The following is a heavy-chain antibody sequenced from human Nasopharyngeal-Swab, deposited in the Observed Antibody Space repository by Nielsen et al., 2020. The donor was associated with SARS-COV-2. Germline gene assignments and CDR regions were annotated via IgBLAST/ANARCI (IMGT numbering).Heavy chain of an antibody. Sequence: GGSLRLSCAASGFTFSSYSMNWVRQAPGKGLEWVSYISSSSSTIYYADSVKGRFTISRDNAKNSLYLQMNSLRAEDTAVYYCARDGDPYYYDSSGYLDYWGQGTLVTVSS. CDR3: ARDGDPYYYDSSGYLDY. CDR1: GFTFSSYS. J-gene: IGHJ4*02. D-gene: IGHD3-22*01. V-gene: IGHV3-48*04. CDR2: ISSSSSTI.